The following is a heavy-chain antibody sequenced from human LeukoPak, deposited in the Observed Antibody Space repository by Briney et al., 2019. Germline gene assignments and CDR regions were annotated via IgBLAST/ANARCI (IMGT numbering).Heavy chain of an antibody. V-gene: IGHV3-48*03. CDR3: ARVRIRPYYFDY. CDR2: LSSSGSAF. D-gene: IGHD1-14*01. CDR1: GFTFRSYE. J-gene: IGHJ4*02. Sequence: GGSLRLSCEDSGFTFRSYEMNWVRQAPGKGLEWIAYLSSSGSAFSYADSVKGRFTISRDNSKNTLYLQTNSLRAEDTAVYYCARVRIRPYYFDYWGQGTLVTVSS.